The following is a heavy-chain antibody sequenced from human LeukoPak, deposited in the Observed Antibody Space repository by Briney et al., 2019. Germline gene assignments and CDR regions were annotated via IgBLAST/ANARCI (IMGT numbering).Heavy chain of an antibody. CDR2: VYYSGST. CDR1: GGSISSDVYY. D-gene: IGHD3-9*01. Sequence: SETLSLSCTVSGGSISSDVYYWGWVRLPPGKGLEWLGTVYYSGSTYYNPSLKSRVTISADTSKNQLSLRLTSVTAADTAVYFCARLHDLLTFDFWGRGTLVTVSS. CDR3: ARLHDLLTFDF. V-gene: IGHV4-39*01. J-gene: IGHJ4*02.